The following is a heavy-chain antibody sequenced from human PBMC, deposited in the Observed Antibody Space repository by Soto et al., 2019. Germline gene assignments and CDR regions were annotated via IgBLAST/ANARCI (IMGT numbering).Heavy chain of an antibody. CDR1: GFTFSYYP. D-gene: IGHD6-19*01. Sequence: QMQLVESGGGVVQPGRSLRLSCAASGFTFSYYPMHWVRQAPGKGLEWVAVISFDGSNKYYADSVKGRFTISKDNSKNTLYLQMNSLRGEDTAVYYCARLPGALVAVLYIYPLDGRETMSDVDVWGQGTTVTVSS. J-gene: IGHJ6*02. V-gene: IGHV3-30-3*01. CDR3: ARLPGALVAVLYIYPLDGRETMSDVDV. CDR2: ISFDGSNK.